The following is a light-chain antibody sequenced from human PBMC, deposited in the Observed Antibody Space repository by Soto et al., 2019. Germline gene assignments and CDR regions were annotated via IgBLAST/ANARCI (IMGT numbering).Light chain of an antibody. CDR3: ILFTYSQCYL. CDR1: SSDIGSCNH. V-gene: IGLV2-14*03. Sequence: SSASHPATAFGSTGQAITISCRGTSSDIGSCNHVAWYPQFPGKSPKLMIYAVNDRPPGDSDRFSGSKSVITTSLTIFGPWTDEGADYCCILFTYSQCYLFGSGPTATVL. CDR2: AVN. J-gene: IGLJ1*01.